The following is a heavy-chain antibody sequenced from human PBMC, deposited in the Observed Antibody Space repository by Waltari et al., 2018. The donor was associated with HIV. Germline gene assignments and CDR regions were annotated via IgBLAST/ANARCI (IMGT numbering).Heavy chain of an antibody. Sequence: ASGFTFSSYGMHWVRQAPGKGLEWVAVISYDGSNKYYADSVKGRFTISRDNSKNTLYLQMNSLRAEDTAVYYCAKDQYSSGWFRPPLPFDYWGQGTLVTVSS. J-gene: IGHJ4*02. D-gene: IGHD6-19*01. CDR2: ISYDGSNK. CDR3: AKDQYSSGWFRPPLPFDY. CDR1: GFTFSSYG. V-gene: IGHV3-30*18.